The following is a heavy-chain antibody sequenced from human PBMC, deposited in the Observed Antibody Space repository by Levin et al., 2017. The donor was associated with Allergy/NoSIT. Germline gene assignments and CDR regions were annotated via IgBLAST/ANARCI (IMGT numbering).Heavy chain of an antibody. V-gene: IGHV3-49*03. CDR1: GFTFGDYA. CDR3: TRDRPWVDTMVQGAPPADWFDP. Sequence: PGGSLRLSCTASGFTFGDYAMSWFRQAPGKGLEWVGFIRSKAYGGTTEYAASVKGRFTISRDDSKSIAYLQMNSLKTEDTAVYYCTRDRPWVDTMVQGAPPADWFDPWGQGTLVTVSS. CDR2: IRSKAYGGTT. D-gene: IGHD3-10*01. J-gene: IGHJ5*02.